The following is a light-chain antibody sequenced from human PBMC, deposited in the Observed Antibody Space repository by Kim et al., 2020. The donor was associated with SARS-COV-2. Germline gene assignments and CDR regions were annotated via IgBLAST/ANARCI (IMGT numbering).Light chain of an antibody. J-gene: IGKJ2*01. CDR1: QSVSSSY. Sequence: PGESAPLSCRARQSVSSSYLAWYQQQPGQAPRLLIYGASSRATCIPDRFSGSGSGTDFTLTISRLEPEDFAVYYCQQYGSSPLYTFGQGTKLEI. CDR3: QQYGSSPLYT. CDR2: GAS. V-gene: IGKV3-20*01.